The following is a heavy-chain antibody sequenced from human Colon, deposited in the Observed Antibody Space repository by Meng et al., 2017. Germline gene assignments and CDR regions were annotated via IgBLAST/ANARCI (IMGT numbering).Heavy chain of an antibody. CDR3: ARENVSGSYRPLDY. J-gene: IGHJ4*02. CDR2: IYTRSTT. Sequence: RQLERAPGLVKTTETSSLICIVADGSIINNYCSWILQPVGRRLEWIGRIYTRSTTNYSPSLKSRVTMSVDTSKTQFSLNLSSVTAEDTAMYYCARENVSGSYRPLDYWGQGTLVTVSS. CDR1: DGSIINNY. D-gene: IGHD3-10*01. V-gene: IGHV4-4*07.